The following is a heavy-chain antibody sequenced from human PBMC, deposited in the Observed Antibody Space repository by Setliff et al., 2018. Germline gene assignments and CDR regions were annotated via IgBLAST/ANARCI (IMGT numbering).Heavy chain of an antibody. CDR3: AKESGAHYFYYYYMDV. CDR2: ITSSNII. CDR1: GFTFKSYT. J-gene: IGHJ6*03. Sequence: PGGSLRLSCAASGFTFKSYTINWVRQAPGKGLEWVSYITSSNIIYYADSVRGRFTISRDNAKNSLYLQMNSLRVEDTAVYFCAKESGAHYFYYYYMDVWGKGTTVTVSS. D-gene: IGHD2-15*01. V-gene: IGHV3-48*01.